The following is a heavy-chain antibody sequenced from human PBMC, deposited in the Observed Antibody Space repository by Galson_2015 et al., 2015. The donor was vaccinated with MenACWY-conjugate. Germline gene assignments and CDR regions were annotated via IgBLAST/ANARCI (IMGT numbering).Heavy chain of an antibody. Sequence: CAISGDSVSSDGADWNWIRQSPSRGLEWLGRTYYRSKWYNDYAVSVKSRISINPDTSKNQLTLHLNSVTPEDTAVYYCARAALLRGYIFMYFFDYWGQGTLVTVSS. J-gene: IGHJ4*02. CDR2: TYYRSKWYN. CDR3: ARAALLRGYIFMYFFDY. CDR1: GDSVSSDGAD. V-gene: IGHV6-1*01. D-gene: IGHD5-18*01.